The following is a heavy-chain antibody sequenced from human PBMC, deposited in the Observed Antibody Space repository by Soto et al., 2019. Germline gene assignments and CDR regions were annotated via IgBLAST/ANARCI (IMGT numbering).Heavy chain of an antibody. V-gene: IGHV5-51*01. J-gene: IGHJ6*02. CDR2: IYPGDSDT. D-gene: IGHD3-3*01. CDR1: GYSFTSYW. CDR3: ASGYDFGSGQSTVISMDA. Sequence: GESLKISCKGSGYSFTSYWIGWVRQMPGKGLEWMGIIYPGDSDTRYSPSFQGQVTISADKSISTAYLQWSSLKASDTAMYYYASGYDFGSGQSTVISMDAWGQGTTVTVSS.